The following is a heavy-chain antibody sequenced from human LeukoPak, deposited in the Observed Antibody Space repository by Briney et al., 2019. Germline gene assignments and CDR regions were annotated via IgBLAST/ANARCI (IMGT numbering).Heavy chain of an antibody. J-gene: IGHJ4*02. Sequence: PSETLSLTCTVSGGSISSYYWSWIRQPPGEGLEWIGYIYYSGSTNYNPSLKSRVTMSVDTSKKQFSLKLSSVTAADTAVYYCARHAGGIAAAGTRPFDYWGQGTLVTVSS. V-gene: IGHV4-59*08. D-gene: IGHD6-13*01. CDR2: IYYSGST. CDR3: ARHAGGIAAAGTRPFDY. CDR1: GGSISSYY.